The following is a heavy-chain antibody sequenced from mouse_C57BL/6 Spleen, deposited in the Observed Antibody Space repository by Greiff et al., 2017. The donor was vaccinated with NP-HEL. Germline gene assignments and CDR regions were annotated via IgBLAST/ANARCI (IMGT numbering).Heavy chain of an antibody. CDR1: GFSLTCYG. Sequence: VKLLESGPGLVAPSQSLSIPCTVSGFSLTCYGVDWVRQPPGKGLEWLGVICGGGRANDYSAPVSRLSGSKDNSKTQVILKMNSLQPDDTAMYCCAKRDDEGWFAYWGQGTLVTVAA. CDR2: ICGGGRA. D-gene: IGHD2-12*01. V-gene: IGHV2-9*01. J-gene: IGHJ3*01. CDR3: AKRDDEGWFAY.